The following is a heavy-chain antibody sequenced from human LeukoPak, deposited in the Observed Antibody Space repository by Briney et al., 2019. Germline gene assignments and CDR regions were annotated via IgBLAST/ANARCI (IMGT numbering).Heavy chain of an antibody. J-gene: IGHJ3*02. Sequence: SETLSLTCTVSGYSISSGHYWAWIRQSPEKGLEWIASMFHSGSTYYNPSLKSRVTTSADTAKNEFSLKLSSVTAADTAVYYCAKSNGYGLVDIWGQGTMVTVSS. CDR3: AKSNGYGLVDI. D-gene: IGHD3-10*01. V-gene: IGHV4-38-2*02. CDR1: GYSISSGHY. CDR2: MFHSGST.